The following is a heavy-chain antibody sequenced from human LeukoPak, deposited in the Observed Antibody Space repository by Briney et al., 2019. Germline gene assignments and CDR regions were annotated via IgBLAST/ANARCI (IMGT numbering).Heavy chain of an antibody. CDR3: ARLAVVVAAYFDY. CDR1: GFTVSSNY. D-gene: IGHD2-15*01. V-gene: IGHV3-53*01. CDR2: IYSGGST. J-gene: IGHJ4*02. Sequence: PGGSLRLSCAASGFTVSSNYMSWVRQAPGKGLEWVSVIYSGGSTYYADSVKGRFTISRDNSKNTLYLQMNSLGAEDTAVYYCARLAVVVAAYFDYWGQGTLVTVSS.